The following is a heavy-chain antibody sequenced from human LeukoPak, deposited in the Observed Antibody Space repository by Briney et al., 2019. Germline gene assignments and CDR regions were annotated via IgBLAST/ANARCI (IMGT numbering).Heavy chain of an antibody. D-gene: IGHD2-21*02. CDR1: GGSIGSYF. Sequence: SETLSLTCTVSGGSIGSYFWSWIRQPPGKGLEWVGYIYSSGGTNYNPSLKSRVTISVDTSKNQFSLKLSSVTAADTAVYYCARVVLVTLGGWFDPWGQGTLVTVSS. CDR2: IYSSGGT. V-gene: IGHV4-59*01. J-gene: IGHJ5*02. CDR3: ARVVLVTLGGWFDP.